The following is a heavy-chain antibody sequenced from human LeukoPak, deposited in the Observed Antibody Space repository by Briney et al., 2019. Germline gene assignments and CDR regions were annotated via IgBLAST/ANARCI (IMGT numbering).Heavy chain of an antibody. Sequence: ASVKVSCKASGGTFSSYAISWVRQAPGQGLEWMGGIIPIFGTANYAQKFQGRVTITVDESTSTAYMELSSLRSEDTAVYYCAGESEYDILTGYYLGVYYFDYWGQGTLVTVSS. CDR2: IIPIFGTA. V-gene: IGHV1-69*13. CDR3: AGESEYDILTGYYLGVYYFDY. D-gene: IGHD3-9*01. CDR1: GGTFSSYA. J-gene: IGHJ4*02.